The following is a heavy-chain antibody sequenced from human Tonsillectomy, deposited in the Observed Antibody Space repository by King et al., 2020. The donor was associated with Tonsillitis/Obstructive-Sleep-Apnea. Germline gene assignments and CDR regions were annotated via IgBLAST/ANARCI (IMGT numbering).Heavy chain of an antibody. D-gene: IGHD3-9*01. CDR3: AHRRPNYDILTGYYTEYNWFDP. V-gene: IGHV2-5*02. J-gene: IGHJ5*02. Sequence: PLTESGPTLVTPTQTLPLTCTFSGFSPSTSGVGVGWIRQPPGKAMEWLALIDWDDDKRSSPSLKSRLTITTDTSKNQVVLTMTNMDPVDTATYSCAHRRPNYDILTGYYTEYNWFDPWGQGTLVTFSS. CDR2: IDWDDDK. CDR1: GFSPSTSGVG.